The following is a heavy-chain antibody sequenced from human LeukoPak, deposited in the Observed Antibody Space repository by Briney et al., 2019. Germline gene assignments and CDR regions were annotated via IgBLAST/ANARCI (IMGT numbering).Heavy chain of an antibody. CDR3: ASAYCGGDCFDDFDI. D-gene: IGHD2-21*02. CDR2: MNPNSGNT. J-gene: IGHJ3*02. CDR1: GYTFTIYD. Sequence: ASVTVSFTASGYTFTIYDINWVRQAPGQGLEWMGWMNPNSGNTGYEQKFQGRVTMTRNTSISTAYMELSSLRSEDTAVYYCASAYCGGDCFDDFDIWGQGTMVTVSS. V-gene: IGHV1-8*01.